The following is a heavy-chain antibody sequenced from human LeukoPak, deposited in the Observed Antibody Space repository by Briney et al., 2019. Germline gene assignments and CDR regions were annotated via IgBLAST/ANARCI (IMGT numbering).Heavy chain of an antibody. Sequence: GGSLRLSCAASGFTFSSYAMSWVRQAPGKGLEWVSAISGSGGSTYYADSVKGRFTISRDNSKNTLYLQMNSLRAEDTAVYYCAKDRDLSVYYYGSSGYETFDYWGQGTLVTVSS. CDR3: AKDRDLSVYYYGSSGYETFDY. CDR1: GFTFSSYA. CDR2: ISGSGGST. J-gene: IGHJ4*02. V-gene: IGHV3-23*01. D-gene: IGHD3-22*01.